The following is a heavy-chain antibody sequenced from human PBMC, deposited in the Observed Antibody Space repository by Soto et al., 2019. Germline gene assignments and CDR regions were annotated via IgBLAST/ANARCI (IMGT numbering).Heavy chain of an antibody. Sequence: PGESLKISGKVSGYSFTRYWIGWVRQMPGKGLEWMGIIYPGDSDTRYSPSFQGQVTISADKSISTAYLQWSSLKASDTAMYYCARFARPYYDSSGYYPVTRHGGYYFDYWGQGTLVTVSS. CDR1: GYSFTRYW. D-gene: IGHD3-22*01. J-gene: IGHJ4*02. V-gene: IGHV5-51*01. CDR3: ARFARPYYDSSGYYPVTRHGGYYFDY. CDR2: IYPGDSDT.